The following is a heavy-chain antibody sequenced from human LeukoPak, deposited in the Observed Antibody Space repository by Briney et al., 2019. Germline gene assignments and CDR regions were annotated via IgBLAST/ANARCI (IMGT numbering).Heavy chain of an antibody. CDR2: IRYDGSNK. J-gene: IGHJ4*02. D-gene: IGHD6-19*01. CDR3: AREWIAVAGTFDY. Sequence: GGSLRLSCAASGFTFSSYGMHWVRQAPGKGLEWVAFIRYDGSNKYYADSVKGRFTISRDNAKNSLYLQMNSLRAEDTAVYYCAREWIAVAGTFDYWGQGTLVTVSS. V-gene: IGHV3-30*02. CDR1: GFTFSSYG.